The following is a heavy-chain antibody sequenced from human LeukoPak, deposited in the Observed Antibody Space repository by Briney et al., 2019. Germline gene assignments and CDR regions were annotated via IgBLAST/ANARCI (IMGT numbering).Heavy chain of an antibody. J-gene: IGHJ4*02. Sequence: PSETLSLTCAVSGYSISSGYYWGWIRQPPGKGLEWIGSIYHSGSTYYNPSLKSQVTISVDTSKNQFSLKLSSVTAADTAVYYCARQPSTYYFDYWGQGTLVTVSS. V-gene: IGHV4-38-2*01. CDR2: IYHSGST. CDR3: ARQPSTYYFDY. CDR1: GYSISSGYY.